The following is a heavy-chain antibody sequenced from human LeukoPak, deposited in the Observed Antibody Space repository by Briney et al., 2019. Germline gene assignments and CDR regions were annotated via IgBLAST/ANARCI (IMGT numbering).Heavy chain of an antibody. CDR3: ARRPTVGNIFDI. D-gene: IGHD4-23*01. CDR2: INHSGST. CDR1: GGSFSGYY. V-gene: IGHV4-34*01. J-gene: IGHJ3*02. Sequence: SETLSLTCAVYGGSFSGYYWSWIRQPPGKGLEWIGEINHSGSTNYNPSLKSRVTISVDMSKNQFSLKLSSVTAADTAVYYCARRPTVGNIFDIWGQGTMVTVSS.